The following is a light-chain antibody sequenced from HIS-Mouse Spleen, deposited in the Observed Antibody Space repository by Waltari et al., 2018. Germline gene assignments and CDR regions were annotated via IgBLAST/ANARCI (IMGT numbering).Light chain of an antibody. Sequence: SYVLTQPPSVSGAPGKTARITCGGNNIGRKSVNWYQQKPGQAPVLVVYDDSDRPSGIPERFSGSNSGNTATLTISRVEAGDEADYYCQVWDSSSDHVVFGGGTKLTVL. V-gene: IGLV3-21*03. CDR3: QVWDSSSDHVV. CDR2: DDS. J-gene: IGLJ2*01. CDR1: NIGRKS.